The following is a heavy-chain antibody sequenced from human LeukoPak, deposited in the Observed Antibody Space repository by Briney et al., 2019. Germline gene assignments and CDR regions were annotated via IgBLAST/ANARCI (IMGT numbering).Heavy chain of an antibody. D-gene: IGHD6-19*01. CDR3: AKGLLSSGWYFDY. V-gene: IGHV3-23*01. Sequence: PGGSLRLSCAVSGFTFSNYAMSWVRQAPGKGLEWVSTISGSGGSTYYADSVKGRFTISRDNSKNTLYLQMNSLRAEDTAVYYCAKGLLSSGWYFDYWGQGTLVTVSS. CDR2: ISGSGGST. CDR1: GFTFSNYA. J-gene: IGHJ4*02.